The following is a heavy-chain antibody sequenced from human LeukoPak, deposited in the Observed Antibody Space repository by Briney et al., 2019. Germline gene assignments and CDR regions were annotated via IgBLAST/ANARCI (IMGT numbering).Heavy chain of an antibody. Sequence: GGSLRLSCAASGFTFSSYAMSWVRQAPGKGPEWVSAISGSGGSTYYADSVKGRFTISRDNSKNTLYLQMNSLRAEDTAVYYCAKDRDGYNDAFDIWGQGTMVTVSS. CDR3: AKDRDGYNDAFDI. V-gene: IGHV3-23*01. CDR2: ISGSGGST. D-gene: IGHD5-24*01. CDR1: GFTFSSYA. J-gene: IGHJ3*02.